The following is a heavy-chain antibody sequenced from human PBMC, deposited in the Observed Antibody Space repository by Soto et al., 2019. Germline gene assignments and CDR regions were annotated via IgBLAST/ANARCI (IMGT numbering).Heavy chain of an antibody. D-gene: IGHD3-3*01. CDR2: ISGSGGST. V-gene: IGHV3-23*01. CDR1: GFTFSSYA. CDR3: AKGRTFFWSDLRGWFDP. Sequence: PGGSLRLSCAASGFTFSSYAMSWVRQAPGKGLEWVSAISGSGGSTYYADSVKGRFTISRDNSKNTLYLQMNSLRAEDTAVYYCAKGRTFFWSDLRGWFDPWGKGTLVTVSS. J-gene: IGHJ5*02.